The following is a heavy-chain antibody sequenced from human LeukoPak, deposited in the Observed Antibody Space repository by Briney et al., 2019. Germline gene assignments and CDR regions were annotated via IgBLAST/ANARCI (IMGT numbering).Heavy chain of an antibody. CDR3: ARVPTGAVVGY. D-gene: IGHD1-26*01. CDR1: GFTFSDYY. CDR2: ISSSGGTT. V-gene: IGHV3-11*04. Sequence: PGGSLRLSCAASGFTFSDYYMSWIRQAPGKGLEWVSYISSSGGTTYYADSVKGRFTISRDKAKNTLYLQMNSLRAEDTAVYYCARVPTGAVVGYWGQGTLVTVSS. J-gene: IGHJ4*02.